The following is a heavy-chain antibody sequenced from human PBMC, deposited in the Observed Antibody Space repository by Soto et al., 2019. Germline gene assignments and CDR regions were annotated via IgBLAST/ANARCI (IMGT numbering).Heavy chain of an antibody. CDR1: GGSISSGDYY. V-gene: IGHV4-30-4*01. CDR3: ARGSSTSSDAFDI. CDR2: IYYSGST. D-gene: IGHD2-2*01. Sequence: QVQLQESGPGLVKPSQTLSLTCTVSGGSISSGDYYWSWIHQPPGKGLEWIGYIYYSGSTYYNPSLKSRVTISVDTSKNPFSLKLSSVTAADTAVYYCARGSSTSSDAFDIWGQGTMVTVSS. J-gene: IGHJ3*02.